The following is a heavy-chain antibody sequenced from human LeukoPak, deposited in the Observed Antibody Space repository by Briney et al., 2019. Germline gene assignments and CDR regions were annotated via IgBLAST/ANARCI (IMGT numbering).Heavy chain of an antibody. D-gene: IGHD5-18*01. CDR2: IIPILGIA. Sequence: SVKVSCKASGGTFSSYAISWVRQAPGQGLEWMGRIIPILGIANYAQKFQGRVTITADKSTSTAYMELSSLRSEDTAVCYCAREGYSNTDYWGQGTLVTVSS. CDR3: AREGYSNTDY. CDR1: GGTFSSYA. V-gene: IGHV1-69*04. J-gene: IGHJ4*02.